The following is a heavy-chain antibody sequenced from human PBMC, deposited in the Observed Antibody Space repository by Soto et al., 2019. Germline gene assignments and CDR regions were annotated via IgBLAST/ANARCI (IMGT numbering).Heavy chain of an antibody. D-gene: IGHD5-12*01. Sequence: PSETLSVTCSFYRGSFSGYYLSWIRHPPGKLLEWSGEISNSGSRNYNPSLKSRVTISVDTSKNQFSLKLSSVTAADTAVYYCARNAPVGIVATTSSYGMDVWGQGTTVTVSS. CDR3: ARNAPVGIVATTSSYGMDV. V-gene: IGHV4-34*01. J-gene: IGHJ6*02. CDR1: RGSFSGYY. CDR2: ISNSGSR.